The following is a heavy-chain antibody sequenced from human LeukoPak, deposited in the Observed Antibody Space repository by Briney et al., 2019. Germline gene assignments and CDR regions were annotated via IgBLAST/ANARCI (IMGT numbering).Heavy chain of an antibody. CDR2: INHSGST. CDR3: VRGGPATVTTYCYFDY. Sequence: PSETLSLTCAVYGGSFSGYYWSWVRQPPGKGLEWMGEINHSGSTNYNPSLMSGGTISLDTSKNQFSLKLRTVTTADTAVYYCVRGGPATVTTYCYFDYWGQGTLLTVFS. V-gene: IGHV4-34*01. CDR1: GGSFSGYY. D-gene: IGHD4-17*01. J-gene: IGHJ4*02.